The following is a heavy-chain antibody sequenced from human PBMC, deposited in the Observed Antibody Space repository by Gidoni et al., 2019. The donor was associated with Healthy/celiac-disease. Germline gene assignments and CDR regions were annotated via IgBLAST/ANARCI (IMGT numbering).Heavy chain of an antibody. Sequence: EVQLVESGGGLVQPGGSLRLSCAASGFTFSSYEMNWVRQAPGKGLEWVSYISSSGSTIYYADSVKGRFTISRDNAKNSLYLQMNSLRAEDTAVYYCARGRQWLVNGFDYWGQGTLVTVSS. D-gene: IGHD6-19*01. CDR1: GFTFSSYE. CDR2: ISSSGSTI. CDR3: ARGRQWLVNGFDY. V-gene: IGHV3-48*03. J-gene: IGHJ4*02.